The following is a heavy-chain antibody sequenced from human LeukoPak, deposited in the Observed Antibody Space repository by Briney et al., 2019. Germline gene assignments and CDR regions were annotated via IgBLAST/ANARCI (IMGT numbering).Heavy chain of an antibody. D-gene: IGHD3-22*01. J-gene: IGHJ6*02. V-gene: IGHV4-30-4*01. CDR2: IYHTGTT. Sequence: SQTLSLTCTVSGDLISRIEYYWGWVRQSPVRGLEWLGHIYHTGTTLYSPHLNNRLTLSVDSSKNQFSLKLSSVTAADTAVYYCARDGGDYYDSSGPYGMDVWGQGTTVTVSS. CDR3: ARDGGDYYDSSGPYGMDV. CDR1: GDLISRIEYY.